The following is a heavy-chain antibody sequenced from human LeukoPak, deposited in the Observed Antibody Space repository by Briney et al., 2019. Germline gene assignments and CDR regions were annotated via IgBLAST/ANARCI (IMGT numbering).Heavy chain of an antibody. D-gene: IGHD1-26*01. CDR1: GFTFSGSA. J-gene: IGHJ4*02. V-gene: IGHV3-73*01. Sequence: PGGSLRLSCAASGFTFSGSAMHWVRQASGKGLEWVGRIRSKANSYATAYAASVKGRFTISRDDSKNTAYLQMNSLKTEDTAVHYCTITPGAVGATMGHYWGQGTLVTVSS. CDR2: IRSKANSYAT. CDR3: TITPGAVGATMGHY.